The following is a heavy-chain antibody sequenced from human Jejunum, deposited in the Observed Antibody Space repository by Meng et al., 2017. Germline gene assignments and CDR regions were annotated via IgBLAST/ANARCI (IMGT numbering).Heavy chain of an antibody. CDR1: GVSVNSGFYY. J-gene: IGHJ4*02. CDR3: TGGPDSAKSGY. CDR2: FHHSGSA. Sequence: HGQRQPAGPGLVGPSWTLSLTCTVSGVSVNSGFYYWNWVRQPPGKGLEFIGSFHHSGSAHYNASLEGRITMSLDTSKNQFSLRLTSVTAADSALYYCTGGPDSAKSGYWGQGTLVTVSS. V-gene: IGHV4-61*01. D-gene: IGHD1-14*01.